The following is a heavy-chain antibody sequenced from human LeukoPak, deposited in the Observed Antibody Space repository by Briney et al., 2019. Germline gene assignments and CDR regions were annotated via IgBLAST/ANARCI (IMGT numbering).Heavy chain of an antibody. CDR3: ARVENDGYYMVV. CDR2: MNPHSGNT. CDR1: GYTFTTYD. V-gene: IGHV1-8*01. Sequence: ASVTVSCKASGYTFTTYDITWVRQATGQGLEWMGWMNPHSGNTAYAQKYQGRVTMTRNTSISTAYMELSSLRSEDTAVYYGARVENDGYYMVVWGRRTTVTVSS. D-gene: IGHD1-1*01. J-gene: IGHJ6*03.